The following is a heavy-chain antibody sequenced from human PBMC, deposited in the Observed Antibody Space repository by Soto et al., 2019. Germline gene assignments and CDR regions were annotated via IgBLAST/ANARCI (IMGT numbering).Heavy chain of an antibody. V-gene: IGHV1-69*13. CDR2: IIPIFGTA. CDR1: GGTFSSYA. J-gene: IGHJ5*02. CDR3: ARVATGTTNWFDP. D-gene: IGHD1-1*01. Sequence: SVKVSRKASGGTFSSYAISWVRQAPGQGLEWMGEIIPIFGTANYAQKFQGRVTITADESTSTAYVELSSLRSEDTAVYYCARVATGTTNWFDPWGQGTLVTVSS.